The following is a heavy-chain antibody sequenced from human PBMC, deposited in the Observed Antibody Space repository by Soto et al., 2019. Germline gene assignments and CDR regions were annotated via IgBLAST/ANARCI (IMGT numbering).Heavy chain of an antibody. CDR1: GFTFSSYA. CDR3: AKGSDIVVVPAAIPMGAFDI. Sequence: GGSLRLSCAASGFTFSSYAMSWVRQAPGKGLEWVSAISGSGGSTYYADSVKGRFTISRDNSKNTLYLQMNSLRAEDTAVYYCAKGSDIVVVPAAIPMGAFDILGQGTMVTVSS. CDR2: ISGSGGST. J-gene: IGHJ3*02. D-gene: IGHD2-2*01. V-gene: IGHV3-23*01.